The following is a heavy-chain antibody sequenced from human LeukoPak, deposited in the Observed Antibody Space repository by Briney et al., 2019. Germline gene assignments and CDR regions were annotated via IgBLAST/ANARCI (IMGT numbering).Heavy chain of an antibody. D-gene: IGHD3-3*01. V-gene: IGHV4-59*01. Sequence: PSETLSLTCTVSGGSISSYYWSWIRQPPGKGLEWIGYIYYSGSTNYNPSLKSRVTISVDTSKNQFSLKLSSVTAADTAVYYCAREGPYYDFWSGYLDYWGQGTLVTVSS. CDR3: AREGPYYDFWSGYLDY. CDR2: IYYSGST. J-gene: IGHJ4*02. CDR1: GGSISSYY.